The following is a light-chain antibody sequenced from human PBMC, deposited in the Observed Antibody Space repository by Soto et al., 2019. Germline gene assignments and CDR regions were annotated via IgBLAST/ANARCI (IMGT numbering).Light chain of an antibody. Sequence: QSALTQPASVSGSPGQSITISCTGTDNDVGSYNFVSWYQQHPGKAPKLMMNEVSKRPSGVSDRFSGSKSGNTASLTISGLQPEDEADYYCCSYACSVTWVFGGGTKVTVL. V-gene: IGLV2-23*02. CDR2: EVS. J-gene: IGLJ3*02. CDR3: CSYACSVTWV. CDR1: DNDVGSYNF.